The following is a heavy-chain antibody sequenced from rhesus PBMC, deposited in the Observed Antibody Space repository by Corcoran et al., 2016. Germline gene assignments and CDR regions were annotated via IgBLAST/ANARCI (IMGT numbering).Heavy chain of an antibody. V-gene: IGHV4-173*01. CDR3: ARRRGSWNYFDY. CDR1: GGSISSNY. CDR2: ISGSGGNT. D-gene: IGHD6-25*01. J-gene: IGHJ4*01. Sequence: QLQLQESGPGLVKPSETLSLTCAVSGGSISSNYWSWIRQPPGKGLEWIGRISGSGGNTDYNPSLKRRVTISTDTSKNQFALKLSSVTAADTAVFYCARRRGSWNYFDYWGQGVLVTVSS.